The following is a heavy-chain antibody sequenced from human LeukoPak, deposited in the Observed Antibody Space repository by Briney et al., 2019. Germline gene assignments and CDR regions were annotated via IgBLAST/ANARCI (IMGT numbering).Heavy chain of an antibody. CDR2: ISGSGGST. Sequence: PGGSLRLSCAASGFTFSSYWMSWVRQAPGKGLEWVSAISGSGGSTYYADSVKGRFTISRDNSKNTLYLQMNSLRAEDTAVYYCAKAPHGYCSGGSCYIPYFQHWGQGTLVTVSS. CDR1: GFTFSSYW. D-gene: IGHD2-15*01. CDR3: AKAPHGYCSGGSCYIPYFQH. J-gene: IGHJ1*01. V-gene: IGHV3-23*01.